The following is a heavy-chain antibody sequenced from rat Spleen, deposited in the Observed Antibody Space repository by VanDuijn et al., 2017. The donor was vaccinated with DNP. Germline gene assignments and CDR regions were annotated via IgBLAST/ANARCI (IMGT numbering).Heavy chain of an antibody. Sequence: EVQLQESGPGLVKPSQSLSLTCSVTGYSITSNYWGWIRKFPGNKLEWMGYINSAGSTNYNPSLKSRISITRDTSKNQFFLHLNSVTTEDTATYYCARGNDGYFPNWYFDFWGPGTMVTVSS. CDR1: GYSITSNY. V-gene: IGHV3-3*01. CDR3: ARGNDGYFPNWYFDF. D-gene: IGHD1-12*03. J-gene: IGHJ1*01. CDR2: INSAGST.